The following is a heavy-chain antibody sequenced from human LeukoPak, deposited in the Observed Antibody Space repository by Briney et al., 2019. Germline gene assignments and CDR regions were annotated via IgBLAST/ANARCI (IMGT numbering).Heavy chain of an antibody. D-gene: IGHD2-15*01. CDR3: ARGYCTGGSCYLGDF. CDR2: ISGSGGST. V-gene: IGHV3-23*01. CDR1: GFTFSSYA. Sequence: PGGSLRLSCVASGFTFSSYAMSWVRQAPGKGLGWVSGISGSGGSTYYADSVKGRFTISRDNSKNTLYLQMNSLRAEDTAVYYCARGYCTGGSCYLGDFWGQGTLVTVSS. J-gene: IGHJ4*02.